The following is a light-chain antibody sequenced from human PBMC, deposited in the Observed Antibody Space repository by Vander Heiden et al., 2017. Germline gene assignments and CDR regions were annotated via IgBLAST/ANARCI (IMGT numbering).Light chain of an antibody. CDR1: SSDVGGYNY. CDR3: SSYAGSNNLGV. J-gene: IGLJ2*01. Sequence: QSALTQPPSASGSPGQSVTISCTGTSSDVGGYNYVSWYQQHPGKAPKLMIYEVSKRPSGVPDRFSGSKSGNTAFLTVSGLQAEDEADYYCSSYAGSNNLGVFGGGTKLTGL. V-gene: IGLV2-8*01. CDR2: EVS.